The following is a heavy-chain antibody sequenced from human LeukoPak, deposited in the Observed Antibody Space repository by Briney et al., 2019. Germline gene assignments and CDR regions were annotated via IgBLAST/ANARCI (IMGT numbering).Heavy chain of an antibody. CDR1: GYTFTSYG. D-gene: IGHD4-17*01. J-gene: IGHJ4*02. Sequence: ASVKVSCKASGYTFTSYGISWVRQAPGQGLEWMGWIRAYNGNTNYAQKLQGRVTMTTDTSTSTAYMELRSLRSDDTAVYYCARCFYGDYVGRWGNDYWGQGTLVTVSS. CDR2: IRAYNGNT. V-gene: IGHV1-18*01. CDR3: ARCFYGDYVGRWGNDY.